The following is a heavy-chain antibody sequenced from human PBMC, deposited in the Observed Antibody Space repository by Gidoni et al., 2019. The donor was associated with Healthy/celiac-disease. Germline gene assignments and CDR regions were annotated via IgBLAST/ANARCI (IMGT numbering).Heavy chain of an antibody. D-gene: IGHD2-2*03. V-gene: IGHV3-23*01. J-gene: IGHJ2*01. CDR3: AKNALDIVVVPAAVDWYFDL. CDR2: ISGSGGST. Sequence: EVQLLESGGGLVQPGGSLRLSCAASGFTFSSYAMSWVRQAPGKGLEWVSAISGSGGSTYYADSVKGRFTISRDNSKNTLYLQMNSLRAEDTAVYYCAKNALDIVVVPAAVDWYFDLWGRGTLVTVSS. CDR1: GFTFSSYA.